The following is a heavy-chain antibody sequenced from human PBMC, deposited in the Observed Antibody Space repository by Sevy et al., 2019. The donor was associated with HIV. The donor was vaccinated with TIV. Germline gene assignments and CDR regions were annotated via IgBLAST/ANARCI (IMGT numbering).Heavy chain of an antibody. CDR1: GFTFGDYC. D-gene: IGHD6-13*01. CDR3: TRWKAAQSIFDY. CDR2: LRSDVYGGTV. V-gene: IGHV3-49*04. Sequence: GGSLRLSCTASGFTFGDYCMSWVRQAPGKGLEWVAFLRSDVYGGTVDHAASVSGSFVISSDDSKTIVYLQMNDLKTEDTGFYYCTRWKAAQSIFDYWGQGALVTVSS. J-gene: IGHJ4*02.